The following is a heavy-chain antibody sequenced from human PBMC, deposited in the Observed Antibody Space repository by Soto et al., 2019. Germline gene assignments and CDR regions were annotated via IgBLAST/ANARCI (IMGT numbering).Heavy chain of an antibody. CDR1: GYTFTGYY. D-gene: IGHD3-10*01. V-gene: IGHV1-2*04. Sequence: ASVKVSCKASGYTFTGYYMHWVRQAPGQGLEWMGWINTNSGGTNYAQKFQGWVTMTRDTSISTAYIAVSRLRSDDTAVYYCARVSGSGSYYNVACYFDYWGQGTLVTVSS. CDR3: ARVSGSGSYYNVACYFDY. J-gene: IGHJ4*02. CDR2: INTNSGGT.